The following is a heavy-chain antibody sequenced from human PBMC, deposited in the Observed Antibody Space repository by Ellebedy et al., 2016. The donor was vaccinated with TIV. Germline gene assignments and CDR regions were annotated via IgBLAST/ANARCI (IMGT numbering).Heavy chain of an antibody. V-gene: IGHV1-69*04. CDR1: RGTFNNSA. Sequence: AASVKVSCKASRGTFNNSAISWVRQAPGQGLEWMGRIIPILGIANYAQDFQGRVTITADRSTSTVFMELSSLTSEDTAVYYCATDGIRFLEWVYKYGLDVWGQGTTVTVSS. CDR3: ATDGIRFLEWVYKYGLDV. D-gene: IGHD3-3*01. J-gene: IGHJ6*02. CDR2: IIPILGIA.